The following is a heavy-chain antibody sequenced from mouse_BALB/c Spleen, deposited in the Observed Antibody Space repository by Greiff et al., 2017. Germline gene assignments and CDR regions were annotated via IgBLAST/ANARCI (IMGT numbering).Heavy chain of an antibody. CDR2: IDPETGGT. Sequence: QVQLQQSGAELVRPGTSVKVSCKASGYAFTNYLIEWVKQRPGQGLEWIGAIDPETGGTAYNQKFKGKATLTADKSSSTAYMELRSLTSEDSAVYYCTSEEVRRRVAAMDYWGQGTSVTVSS. J-gene: IGHJ4*01. V-gene: IGHV1-54*01. D-gene: IGHD2-14*01. CDR1: GYAFTNYL. CDR3: TSEEVRRRVAAMDY.